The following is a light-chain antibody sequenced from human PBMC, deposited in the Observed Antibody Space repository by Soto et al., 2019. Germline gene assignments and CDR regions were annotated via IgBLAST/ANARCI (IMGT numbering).Light chain of an antibody. Sequence: EVVLTQSPATLSLSPGERAILSCRASQSVSKYLAWYQQKPGQAPRLLIYDASNRATGIPARFSGSGSGTAFTLTISSLEPEDFAVYYCQQRSNWPPGTTFGQGTKLEIK. CDR2: DAS. V-gene: IGKV3-11*01. CDR1: QSVSKY. CDR3: QQRSNWPPGTT. J-gene: IGKJ2*01.